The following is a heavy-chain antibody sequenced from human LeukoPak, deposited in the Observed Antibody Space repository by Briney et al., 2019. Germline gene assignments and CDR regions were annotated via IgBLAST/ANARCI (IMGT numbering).Heavy chain of an antibody. CDR2: INPNSGGT. Sequence: ASAKVSCKASGYTFTDDYMHWVRQAPGQGLEWMGCINPNSGGTDYAQKSQGRVTMTRDTSIRTAYMELSSLKSDDTAIYYCARGRTPAGGRVLDDYWGQGTLVTVSS. CDR3: ARGRTPAGGRVLDDY. CDR1: GYTFTDDY. D-gene: IGHD6-13*01. J-gene: IGHJ4*02. V-gene: IGHV1-2*02.